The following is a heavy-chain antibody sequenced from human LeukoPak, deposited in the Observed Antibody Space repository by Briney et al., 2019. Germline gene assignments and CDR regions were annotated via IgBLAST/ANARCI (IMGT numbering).Heavy chain of an antibody. CDR1: GFTFGDYA. D-gene: IGHD2-2*01. J-gene: IGHJ4*02. CDR3: TRWDIVVVPAAHY. V-gene: IGHV3-49*04. Sequence: GGSLRLSCTASGFTFGDYAMSWVRQAPGKGLEWVGFIRSKAYGGTTEYAASVKGRFTISRDDSKSIAYLQMNSLKTEDTAVYYCTRWDIVVVPAAHYWGQGTLVTVSS. CDR2: IRSKAYGGTT.